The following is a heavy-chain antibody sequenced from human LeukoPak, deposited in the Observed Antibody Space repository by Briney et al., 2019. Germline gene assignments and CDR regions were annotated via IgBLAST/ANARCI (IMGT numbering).Heavy chain of an antibody. CDR1: GGSLSSYY. J-gene: IGHJ4*02. V-gene: IGHV4-59*08. Sequence: SETLSLTCTVSGGSLSSYYWSWIRQPPGKGLEWIGYIYYSGSTNYNPSLKSRVTISVDTSKNQFSLKLSSVTAADTAVYYCARQKVTWFDYWGQGTLVTVSS. D-gene: IGHD4-4*01. CDR2: IYYSGST. CDR3: ARQKVTWFDY.